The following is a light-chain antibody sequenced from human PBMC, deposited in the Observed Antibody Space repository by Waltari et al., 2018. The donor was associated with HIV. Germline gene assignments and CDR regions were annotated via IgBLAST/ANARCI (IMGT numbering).Light chain of an antibody. CDR2: AAS. J-gene: IGKJ4*01. Sequence: EIVMTQSPATLSVSPGERATLSCRASQSVRSGLAWYQQKPGQPPRLLSYAASTRATGIPARFSGSGSGTEFTLTISSLQSEDFAVYYCQQYSDWPPFTFGGGTKVEIK. V-gene: IGKV3-15*01. CDR3: QQYSDWPPFT. CDR1: QSVRSG.